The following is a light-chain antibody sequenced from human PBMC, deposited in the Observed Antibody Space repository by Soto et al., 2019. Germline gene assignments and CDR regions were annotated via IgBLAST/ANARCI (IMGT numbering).Light chain of an antibody. J-gene: IGKJ1*01. CDR3: QQYGSSPPWT. CDR2: GAS. CDR1: QSVSSSY. Sequence: EIVLTQSPGTLSLSPGERATLSCRASQSVSSSYLAWYQQKPGQAPRLLIYGASSRATGIPDRFSGSGSGTHLTLIISRLEPEDFAVYYCQQYGSSPPWTFGQGTKVEIK. V-gene: IGKV3-20*01.